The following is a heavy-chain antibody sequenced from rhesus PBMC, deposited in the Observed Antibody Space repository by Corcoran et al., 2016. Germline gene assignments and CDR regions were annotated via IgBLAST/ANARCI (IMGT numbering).Heavy chain of an antibody. CDR3: ARPYSSWTDDAFDF. CDR1: GGSISDDYY. V-gene: IGHV4-106*01. Sequence: QVQLQESGPGLVKPSETLSLTCAVSGGSISDDYYWSWIRQPPGKGLEWIGYFYGSGGGTNYNPSLNNRVTISIDTSKNQCSLKLSSVTAADTAVYYCARPYSSWTDDAFDFWGQGLRVTVSS. J-gene: IGHJ3*01. D-gene: IGHD6-13*01. CDR2: FYGSGGGT.